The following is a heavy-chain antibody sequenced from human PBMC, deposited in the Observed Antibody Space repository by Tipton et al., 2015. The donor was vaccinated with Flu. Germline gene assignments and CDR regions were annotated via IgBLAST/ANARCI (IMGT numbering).Heavy chain of an antibody. CDR2: IYYSGST. J-gene: IGHJ4*02. V-gene: IGHV4-59*12. Sequence: TLSLTCTVSGGSISSYYWSWIRQPPGKGLEWIGYIYYSGSTNYNPSLKSRVTISVDTSKNQFSLKLSSVTAADTAVYYCARGRVGDQLAISSHFDYWGQGTLVTVSS. CDR3: ARGRVGDQLAISSHFDY. D-gene: IGHD2-2*01. CDR1: GGSISSYY.